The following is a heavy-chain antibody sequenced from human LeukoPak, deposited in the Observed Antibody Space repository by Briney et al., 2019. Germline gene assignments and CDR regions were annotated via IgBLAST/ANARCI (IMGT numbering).Heavy chain of an antibody. CDR3: AKGPYCGGDCYPGVDAFDI. CDR1: GFTFSSYG. D-gene: IGHD2-21*02. J-gene: IGHJ3*02. Sequence: GGSLRLSCAASGFTFSSYGMSWVRQAPGKGLEWVSAISGSGVSPYYTDSVKGRFTISRDNSKNTLYLQMNSLRAEDTALYYCAKGPYCGGDCYPGVDAFDIWGQGTMVTVSS. CDR2: ISGSGVSP. V-gene: IGHV3-23*01.